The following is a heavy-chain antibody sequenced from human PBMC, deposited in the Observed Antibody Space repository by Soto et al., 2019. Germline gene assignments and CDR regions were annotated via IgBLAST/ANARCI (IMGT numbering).Heavy chain of an antibody. V-gene: IGHV5-51*01. CDR3: GRHPYGDYDIMDV. J-gene: IGHJ6*02. Sequence: GESLKISCTGSGYAFTSYWIAWVRQMPGKGLEWMGIIYPGDSDTRYSPSFQGQVTISADKSISTAYLQWSSLKASDTAMYYCGRHPYGDYDIMDVWGQGTMVTVSS. CDR1: GYAFTSYW. D-gene: IGHD4-17*01. CDR2: IYPGDSDT.